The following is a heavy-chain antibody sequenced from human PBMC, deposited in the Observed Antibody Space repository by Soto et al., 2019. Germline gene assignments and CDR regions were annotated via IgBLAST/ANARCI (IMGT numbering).Heavy chain of an antibody. CDR3: ARLLRWLNWFDP. V-gene: IGHV4-39*01. D-gene: IGHD4-17*01. Sequence: QLQLQESGPGLVKPSETLSLTCTVSGGSISSSSYYWGWIRQPPGKGLEWIGSIYYSGSTYYNPSLKSRXLIXVXMSKNQFSLKLSSVTAADTAVYYCARLLRWLNWFDPWGQGTLVTVSS. CDR1: GGSISSSSYY. CDR2: IYYSGST. J-gene: IGHJ5*02.